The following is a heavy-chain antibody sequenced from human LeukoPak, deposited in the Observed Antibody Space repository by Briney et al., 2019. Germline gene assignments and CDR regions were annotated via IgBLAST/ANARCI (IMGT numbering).Heavy chain of an antibody. J-gene: IGHJ6*04. V-gene: IGHV3-30-3*01. D-gene: IGHD4-11*01. CDR2: ISYDGSNK. Sequence: AGGSLRLSCAASGFTFSSYAMHWVRQAPGKGLEWVAVISYDGSNKYYADSVKGRFTISRDNSKNTLYLQMNSLRAEDTAVYYCARDLMTTVTDVWGKGTTVTVSS. CDR1: GFTFSSYA. CDR3: ARDLMTTVTDV.